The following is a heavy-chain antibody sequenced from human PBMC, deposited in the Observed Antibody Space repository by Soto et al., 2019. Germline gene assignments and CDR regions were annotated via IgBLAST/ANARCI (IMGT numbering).Heavy chain of an antibody. J-gene: IGHJ4*02. CDR1: GYTFTGYY. CDR3: ARDHYDILTGFDY. Sequence: ASVKVSCKASGYTFTGYYMHWVRQAPGQGLEWMGWINPNSGGTNYAQKFQGRVTVTRDTSISTAYMELSRLRSDDTAVYYCARDHYDILTGFDYWGQGTLVTVSS. D-gene: IGHD3-9*01. CDR2: INPNSGGT. V-gene: IGHV1-2*02.